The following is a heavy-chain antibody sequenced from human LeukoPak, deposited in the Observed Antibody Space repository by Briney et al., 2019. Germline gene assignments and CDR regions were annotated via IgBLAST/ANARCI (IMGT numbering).Heavy chain of an antibody. D-gene: IGHD2-2*01. CDR3: AREPVVPAASDNWFDP. V-gene: IGHV4-34*01. Sequence: PSETLSLTCAVYGGSFSGYYWSWIRQPPGKGLEWIGEINHSGSTNYNPSLKSRVTISVDTSKNQFSLELSSVTAADTAVYYCAREPVVPAASDNWFDPWGQGTLVTVSS. J-gene: IGHJ5*02. CDR1: GGSFSGYY. CDR2: INHSGST.